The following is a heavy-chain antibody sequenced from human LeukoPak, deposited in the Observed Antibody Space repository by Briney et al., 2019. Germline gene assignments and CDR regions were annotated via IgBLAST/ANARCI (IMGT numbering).Heavy chain of an antibody. J-gene: IGHJ4*02. Sequence: ASVKVSCKASGYTFTDYYMHWARQAPGQGLEWMGWIAPNSGNTNYAQKFQGRVTMTRDTSISTAHMELSRLKSDDTAVYYCARDIGSGWYWIGGNYWGQGTLVTVSS. CDR3: ARDIGSGWYWIGGNY. CDR1: GYTFTDYY. V-gene: IGHV1-2*02. D-gene: IGHD6-19*01. CDR2: IAPNSGNT.